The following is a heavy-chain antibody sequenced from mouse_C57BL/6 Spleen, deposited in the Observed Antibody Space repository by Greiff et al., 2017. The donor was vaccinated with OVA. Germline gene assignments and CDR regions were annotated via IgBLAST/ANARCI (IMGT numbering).Heavy chain of an antibody. CDR3: ARGDYSNYYFDY. CDR1: GYAFTNYL. CDR2: INPGSGGT. Sequence: QVQLQQPGAELVRPGTSVKVSCKASGYAFTNYLIEWVKQRPGQGLEWIGVINPGSGGTNYNEKFKGKATLTADKSSSTAYMQLSSLTSEDSAVYFCARGDYSNYYFDYWGQGTTLTVSS. V-gene: IGHV1-54*01. J-gene: IGHJ2*01. D-gene: IGHD2-5*01.